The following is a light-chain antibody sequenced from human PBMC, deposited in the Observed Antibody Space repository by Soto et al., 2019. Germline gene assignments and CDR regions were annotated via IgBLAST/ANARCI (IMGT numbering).Light chain of an antibody. Sequence: EIVMTQSPATLSVSPGETATVSCRASQSVSSNLAWYQQKPGKAPRLLIYGVSSRATGVPDRFSGSGSGTDFTLTISRLEPEDFAVYYCQQYDSSPFTFGQGTRLEIK. CDR3: QQYDSSPFT. CDR1: QSVSSN. CDR2: GVS. V-gene: IGKV3-20*01. J-gene: IGKJ5*01.